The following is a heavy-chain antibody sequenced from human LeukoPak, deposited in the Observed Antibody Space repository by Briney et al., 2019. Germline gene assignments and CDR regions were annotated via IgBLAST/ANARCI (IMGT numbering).Heavy chain of an antibody. Sequence: GGPLRLSCAASGFTVSSNYMSWVRQAPGKGLEWVSIIYSSGSTYYADSVKGRFTISRDNSKNTLYLQMSSLRAEDTAVYFCAREALGGGGYWGQGTLVTVSS. CDR3: AREALGGGGY. D-gene: IGHD3-10*01. J-gene: IGHJ4*02. CDR1: GFTVSSNY. CDR2: IYSSGST. V-gene: IGHV3-66*01.